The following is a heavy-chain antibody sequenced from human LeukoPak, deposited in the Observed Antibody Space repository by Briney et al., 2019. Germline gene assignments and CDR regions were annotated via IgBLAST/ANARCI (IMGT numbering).Heavy chain of an antibody. V-gene: IGHV3-48*04. CDR2: ISSSSSPI. D-gene: IGHD6-19*01. CDR3: ARSLLGSGWCYDF. CDR1: GFTFSNYI. J-gene: IGHJ4*02. Sequence: GGSLRLSCAASGFTFSNYIMNWVRQAPGKGLEWVSHISSSSSPIYYADSVKGRFTISRDNAKNSLYLQMNGLRVEDTAVYYCARSLLGSGWCYDFWGQGTLVTVSS.